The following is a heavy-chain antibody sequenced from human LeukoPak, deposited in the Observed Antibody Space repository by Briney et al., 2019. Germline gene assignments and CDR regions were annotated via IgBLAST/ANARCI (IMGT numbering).Heavy chain of an antibody. CDR1: GYTFTGYY. V-gene: IGHV1-2*02. CDR3: ARVGYSSGWPPNWYFDL. Sequence: ASVKVSCKASGYTFTGYYMHWVRQAPGQGLEWMGWINPNSGGTNYAQKFQGRVTMTRDTSISTAYMELSRLRSDDTAVYYCARVGYSSGWPPNWYFDLWGRGTLVTVSS. CDR2: INPNSGGT. J-gene: IGHJ2*01. D-gene: IGHD6-19*01.